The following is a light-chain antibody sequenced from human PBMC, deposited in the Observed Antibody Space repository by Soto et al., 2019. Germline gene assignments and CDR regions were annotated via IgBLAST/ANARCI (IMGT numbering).Light chain of an antibody. CDR3: NSFRVNRLYV. CDR2: EVT. J-gene: IGLJ1*01. CDR1: SSDVGGYNS. Sequence: QSALAQPASVSGSPGQTITISCTGTSSDVGGYNSVSWYQHHPGKAPKLIIYEVTHRPAGISDRFSASKSGNTASLTISGLQDEDEADYYCNSFRVNRLYVFGTGTKLTVL. V-gene: IGLV2-14*01.